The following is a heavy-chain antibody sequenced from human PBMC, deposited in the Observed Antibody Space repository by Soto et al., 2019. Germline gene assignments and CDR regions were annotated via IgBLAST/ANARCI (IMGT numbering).Heavy chain of an antibody. CDR3: AAERLCTGGSCPYY. V-gene: IGHV3-15*01. D-gene: IGHD2-15*01. CDR2: IKSKPDGGTI. Sequence: PGGSLRLSCADSGLTFSKTWMTWVRQAPGKGLEGVGRIKSKPDGGTIEYAAPVKGRFTISRDDSKNTLYLQMDSLKTEDAAVYYCAAERLCTGGSCPYYWGQGTLVTVSS. J-gene: IGHJ4*02. CDR1: GLTFSKTW.